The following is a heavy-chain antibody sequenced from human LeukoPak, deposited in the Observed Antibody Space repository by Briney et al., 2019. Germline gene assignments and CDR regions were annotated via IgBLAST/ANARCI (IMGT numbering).Heavy chain of an antibody. J-gene: IGHJ4*02. V-gene: IGHV3-74*01. D-gene: IGHD2-21*02. CDR2: INSDGSST. CDR3: ARDLVTLDY. CDR1: GFTFDDYA. Sequence: PGGSLRLSCAASGFTFDDYAMHWVRQAPGKGLEWVSRINSDGSSTTYADSVKGRFTISRDNAKNTLYLQMNSLRAEDTAVYYCARDLVTLDYWGQGTLVTVSS.